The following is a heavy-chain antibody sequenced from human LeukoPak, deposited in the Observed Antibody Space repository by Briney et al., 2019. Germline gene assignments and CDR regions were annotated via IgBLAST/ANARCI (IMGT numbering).Heavy chain of an antibody. Sequence: GTSVKVSCKASGFTFTSSAMQWVRQARGQRLEWIGWIVVGSGNTNYAQKFQERVTITRDMSTSTAYIELSSMRSEDTAVYYCAADPHSPYPGAWGQGTLVTVSS. CDR2: IVVGSGNT. CDR1: GFTFTSSA. CDR3: AADPHSPYPGA. D-gene: IGHD2-15*01. V-gene: IGHV1-58*02. J-gene: IGHJ4*02.